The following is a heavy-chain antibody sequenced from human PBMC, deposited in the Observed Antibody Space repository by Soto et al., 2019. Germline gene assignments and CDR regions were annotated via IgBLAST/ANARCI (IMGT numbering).Heavy chain of an antibody. CDR1: GFSLKTRGVG. Sequence: QITLKESGPTMVKPTQPLTLTCSFSGFSLKTRGVGLGWIRQPPGKALEWLALIYWDDDNRYSPSLKSRLTVTKDTTKNQVFHTLTNLDPVDTGTYFCANRMYMMSDWNYGAFDCWGQGTVVTVSS. CDR3: ANRMYMMSDWNYGAFDC. V-gene: IGHV2-5*02. CDR2: IYWDDDN. J-gene: IGHJ3*01. D-gene: IGHD1-7*01.